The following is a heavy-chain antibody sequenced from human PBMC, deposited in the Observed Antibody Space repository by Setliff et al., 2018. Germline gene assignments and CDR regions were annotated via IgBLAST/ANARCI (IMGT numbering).Heavy chain of an antibody. V-gene: IGHV3-7*01. Sequence: GGSLRLSCEAFGFTFNNYWMSWVRQAPGKGLEWVANIMQDGTNKYYADSVKGRFTISRDNAKNTLYLQMNSLRAEDTGVYYCAKDRVPDGIWDFDSWGPGSLVTVSS. J-gene: IGHJ5*01. CDR3: AKDRVPDGIWDFDS. D-gene: IGHD1-20*01. CDR2: IMQDGTNK. CDR1: GFTFNNYW.